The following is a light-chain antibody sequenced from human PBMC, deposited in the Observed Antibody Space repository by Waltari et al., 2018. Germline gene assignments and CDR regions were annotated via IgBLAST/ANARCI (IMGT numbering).Light chain of an antibody. CDR2: EVD. CDR3: YSYAGASTYV. J-gene: IGLJ1*01. Sequence: QSALTQPASVSGSPAPSITISCTGTRSAFGSFNLFSWYQQHPGKAPKLLIYEVDKRPSGVSDRFSGSKSGNTASLTISGLQAEDETDYYCYSYAGASTYVFGTGTKVTVL. CDR1: RSAFGSFNL. V-gene: IGLV2-23*02.